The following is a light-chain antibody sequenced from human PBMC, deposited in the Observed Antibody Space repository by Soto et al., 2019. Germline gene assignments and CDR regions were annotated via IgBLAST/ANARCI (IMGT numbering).Light chain of an antibody. V-gene: IGKV1-33*01. CDR1: QDISNY. J-gene: IGKJ2*01. Sequence: DIQMTQSPSSLSASVGDRVTIPCQASQDISNYLNWYPQKPGKAPKLLIYDASNLETGVPSRFSGSGSGTDFTFTISSLQPEDIETYYCQQYDSLPYAFGQGTKLEIK. CDR2: DAS. CDR3: QQYDSLPYA.